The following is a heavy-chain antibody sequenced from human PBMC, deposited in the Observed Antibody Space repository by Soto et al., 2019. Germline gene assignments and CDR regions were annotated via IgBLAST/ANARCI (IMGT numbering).Heavy chain of an antibody. CDR2: ITVGTGNT. V-gene: IGHV1-58*01. J-gene: IGHJ4*02. D-gene: IGHD3-22*01. Sequence: XSVKVSCKASGFIFTSFGLQWVRQARGQRLEWIGWITVGTGNTNYAQKFQERVTITRDMSTSTAYMELRSLRSEDTAVYYCAAADSSGYYGGWGQGTQVTGSS. CDR3: AAADSSGYYGG. CDR1: GFIFTSFG.